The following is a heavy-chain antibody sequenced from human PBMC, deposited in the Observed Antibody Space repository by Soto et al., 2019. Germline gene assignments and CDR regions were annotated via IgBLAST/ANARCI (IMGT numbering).Heavy chain of an antibody. D-gene: IGHD3-10*01. Sequence: QVQMVESGGGVVQPGTSLRLSCVVTGLTFSGYGMHWVRQAPDKGLEWVADITYDGSSTYYADAVKGRFTVSRDNSKNILYLQMTSLRGDDTAMYYCAKDQMGRGWRTLDSWGQGTLVIVSS. J-gene: IGHJ4*02. CDR1: GLTFSGYG. CDR2: ITYDGSST. V-gene: IGHV3-30*18. CDR3: AKDQMGRGWRTLDS.